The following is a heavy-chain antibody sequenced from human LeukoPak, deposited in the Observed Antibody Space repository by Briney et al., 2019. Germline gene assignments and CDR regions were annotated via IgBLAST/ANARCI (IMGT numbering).Heavy chain of an antibody. CDR3: TTLSGWSELDY. D-gene: IGHD6-19*01. J-gene: IGHJ4*02. CDR1: GFIFSNAW. Sequence: PGGSLTLSCAPSGFIFSNAWMRWVRQAQGGGMEWVGRIKSKADGGTTDYAAPVKGRFTISRDDSKNTLYLQMNSLKTEDTAVYYCTTLSGWSELDYWGEGTLVTVSS. CDR2: IKSKADGGTT. V-gene: IGHV3-15*01.